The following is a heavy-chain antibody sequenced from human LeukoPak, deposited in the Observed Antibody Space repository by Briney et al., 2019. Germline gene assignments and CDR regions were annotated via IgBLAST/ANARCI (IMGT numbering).Heavy chain of an antibody. CDR2: INHSGST. Sequence: KPSETLSLTCAVYGGSFSGYYWSWIRQPPGKGLEWIGEINHSGSTNYNPSLKSRVTISVDTSKNQFSLKLSSVTAADTAVYYCARLLWRDYWGQGTLVTVSS. V-gene: IGHV4-34*01. CDR1: GGSFSGYY. J-gene: IGHJ4*02. CDR3: ARLLWRDY. D-gene: IGHD3-10*01.